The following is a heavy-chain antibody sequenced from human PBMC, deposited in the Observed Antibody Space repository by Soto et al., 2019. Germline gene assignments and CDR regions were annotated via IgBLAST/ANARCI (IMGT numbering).Heavy chain of an antibody. CDR1: GFTFSSYG. V-gene: IGHV3-33*01. D-gene: IGHD2-21*01. CDR3: ARDPTGLYFDY. Sequence: PGGSLRLSCAASGFTFSSYGMHWVRQAPGKGLEWVAVIWYDGSNKYYADSVKGRFTISRDNSKNTLYLQMNSLRAEDTAVYYCARDPTGLYFDYWGQGTLVTVSS. CDR2: IWYDGSNK. J-gene: IGHJ4*02.